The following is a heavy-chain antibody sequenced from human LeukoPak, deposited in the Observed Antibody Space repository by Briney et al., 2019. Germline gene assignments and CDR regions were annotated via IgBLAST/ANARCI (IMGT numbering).Heavy chain of an antibody. CDR2: IIPIFGTA. CDR1: GGTFSSYA. V-gene: IGHV1-69*13. J-gene: IGHJ4*02. Sequence: SVKVSCKASGGTFSSYAISWVRQAPGQGLEWMGGIIPIFGTANYAQKFQGRVTITADESTSTAYMELSSLRSEDTAVYYCARGESGSYCSSPYYFDYWGQGTLVTVSS. D-gene: IGHD1-26*01. CDR3: ARGESGSYCSSPYYFDY.